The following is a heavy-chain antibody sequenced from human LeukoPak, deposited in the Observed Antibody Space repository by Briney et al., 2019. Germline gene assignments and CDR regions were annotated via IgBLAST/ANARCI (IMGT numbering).Heavy chain of an antibody. J-gene: IGHJ4*02. CDR3: ARGQGGSSHYYDRGTYYFDY. CDR2: INHSGST. Sequence: SETLSLTCAVYGGSFSGYYWSWIRQPPGKGLEWIGEINHSGSTNYNPSLKSRVTIPVDTSKNQFSLKLSSVPAADTAVYYCARGQGGSSHYYDRGTYYFDYWGQGTLVTVSS. CDR1: GGSFSGYY. D-gene: IGHD3-22*01. V-gene: IGHV4-34*01.